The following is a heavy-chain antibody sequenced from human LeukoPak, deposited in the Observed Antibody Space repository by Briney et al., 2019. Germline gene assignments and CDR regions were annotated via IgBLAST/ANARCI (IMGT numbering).Heavy chain of an antibody. J-gene: IGHJ4*02. D-gene: IGHD3-10*01. CDR3: ARLILWFGDGAAGYFDY. V-gene: IGHV6-1*01. CDR1: GDSVSSNSAG. Sequence: SQTLSLTCAISGDSVSSNSAGWNWIRQSPSRGLEWLGRTYYMSKWYNDYAVSVKSRITLNPDTSKNQFSLQLNSVTPEDTAIYYCARLILWFGDGAAGYFDYWGQGTLVTVSP. CDR2: TYYMSKWYN.